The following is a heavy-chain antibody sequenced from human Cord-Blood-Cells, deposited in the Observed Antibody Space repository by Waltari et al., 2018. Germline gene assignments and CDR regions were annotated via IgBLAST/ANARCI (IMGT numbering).Heavy chain of an antibody. CDR1: GYSFTSYC. J-gene: IGHJ4*02. D-gene: IGHD3-10*01. CDR2: IYPGDSDT. V-gene: IGHV5-51*01. CDR3: ARVPGKGMVRGVRAFDY. Sequence: EVQLVQSGAEVKQPGESLKISCTGSGYSFTSYCIRWSRRMPGKGLEWMGIIYPGDSDTRYSPSFQGQVTISADKSISTAYLQWSSLKASDTAMYYCARVPGKGMVRGVRAFDYWGQGTLVTVSS.